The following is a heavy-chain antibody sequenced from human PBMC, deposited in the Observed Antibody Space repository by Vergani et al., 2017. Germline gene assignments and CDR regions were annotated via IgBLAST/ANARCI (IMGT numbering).Heavy chain of an antibody. D-gene: IGHD5-18*01. CDR2: ISGRGGST. CDR1: GFTFSSYA. CDR3: AKWGGYSCSFDP. V-gene: IGHV3-23*01. J-gene: IGHJ5*02. Sequence: EVQLLESGGGLVQPGGSLRLSCAASGFTFSSYAMSWVRQAPGKGLEWVSAISGRGGSTYYADSVKGRFTISRDNSKNTLYLQMNSLRAEDTAVYYCAKWGGYSCSFDPWGQGTLVTVSS.